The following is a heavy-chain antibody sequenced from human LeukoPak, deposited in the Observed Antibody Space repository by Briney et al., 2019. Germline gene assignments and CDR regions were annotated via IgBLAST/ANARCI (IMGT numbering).Heavy chain of an antibody. V-gene: IGHV3-33*06. CDR3: AKAASGNWNDVSDY. CDR1: GFTFSRFG. D-gene: IGHD1-20*01. CDR2: VWFDGSNK. Sequence: GGSLRLSCAASGFTFSRFGMHWVRQAPGKGLEWVAVVWFDGSNKYYADSVKGRFTISRDNSKNTLFLQMNSLRAEDTAVYYCAKAASGNWNDVSDYWGQGTMVTVSS. J-gene: IGHJ4*02.